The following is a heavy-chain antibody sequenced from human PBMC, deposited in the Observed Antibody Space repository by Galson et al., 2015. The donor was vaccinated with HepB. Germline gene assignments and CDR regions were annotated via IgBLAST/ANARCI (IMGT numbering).Heavy chain of an antibody. V-gene: IGHV6-1*01. CDR1: GDSVSSTSAA. CDR3: AGEWPAKTEIDY. CDR2: TYYRSKWYN. Sequence: CAISGDSVSSTSAAWNWIRQSPSRGLEWLGRTYYRSKWYNEYAISVKSRITINPDTSKNQFSLQLNSVTPEDTAVYYCAGEWPAKTEIDYWGQGTLVTVSS. D-gene: IGHD1-14*01. J-gene: IGHJ4*02.